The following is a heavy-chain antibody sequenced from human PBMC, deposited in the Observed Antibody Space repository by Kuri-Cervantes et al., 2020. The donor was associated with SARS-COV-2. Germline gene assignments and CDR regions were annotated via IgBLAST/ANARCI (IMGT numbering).Heavy chain of an antibody. J-gene: IGHJ4*02. CDR3: AREQRLRWYTSFAEDY. Sequence: ASVKVSCKASGYTFSGYDIHWVRQAPGQGLEWMGWINPNSGGTNYAQKFQGRVTMTRDTSISTAYMELSRLRSDDTAVYYCAREQRLRWYTSFAEDYWGQGTLVTVSS. D-gene: IGHD6-13*01. V-gene: IGHV1-2*02. CDR2: INPNSGGT. CDR1: GYTFSGYD.